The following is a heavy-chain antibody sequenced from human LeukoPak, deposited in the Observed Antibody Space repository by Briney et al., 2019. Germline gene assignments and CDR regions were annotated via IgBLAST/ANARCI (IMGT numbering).Heavy chain of an antibody. Sequence: GGSLRLSCAASGFTLSSYNINWVRQAPGKGLEWVALISFDGFNKYYADSVKGRFSISRDNSKNTLHLEMDSLRVDDTAMYYCTRDLRGDYLFDYWGQGTLVTVSS. V-gene: IGHV3-30-3*01. D-gene: IGHD4-17*01. CDR1: GFTLSSYN. CDR3: TRDLRGDYLFDY. J-gene: IGHJ4*02. CDR2: ISFDGFNK.